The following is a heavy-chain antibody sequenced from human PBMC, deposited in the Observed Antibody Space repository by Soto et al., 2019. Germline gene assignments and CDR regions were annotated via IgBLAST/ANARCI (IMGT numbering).Heavy chain of an antibody. CDR3: AKDPRLLWDAFDI. CDR1: GFTFSSYA. J-gene: IGHJ3*02. V-gene: IGHV3-23*01. Sequence: EVQLLESGGGLVQPGGSLRLSCAASGFTFSSYAMSWVRQAPGKGLEWVSAVSGSGGSTYYADSVTGRFTISRDNSKNTLYLPMNSLRAEDTAVYYCAKDPRLLWDAFDIWGQGKMVTVSS. CDR2: VSGSGGST. D-gene: IGHD2-21*01.